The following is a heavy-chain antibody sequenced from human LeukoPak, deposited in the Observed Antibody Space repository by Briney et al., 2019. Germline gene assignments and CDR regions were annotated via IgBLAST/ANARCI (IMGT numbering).Heavy chain of an antibody. Sequence: SETLSLTCTVSGGSISSGSYYWSWIRQPAGKGLEWIGRIYTSGSTNYNPSLKSRVTISVDTSKNQFSLKLCSVTAADTAVYYCAREAYDFWSGTARDSGYWGQGTLVTVSS. CDR3: AREAYDFWSGTARDSGY. CDR2: IYTSGST. V-gene: IGHV4-61*02. CDR1: GGSISSGSYY. D-gene: IGHD3-3*01. J-gene: IGHJ4*02.